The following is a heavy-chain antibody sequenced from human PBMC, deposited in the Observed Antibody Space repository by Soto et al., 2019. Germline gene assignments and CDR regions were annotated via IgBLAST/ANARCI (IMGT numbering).Heavy chain of an antibody. Sequence: GGSLSLSCAASGFTFSSYGMHWVRQAPGKGLEWVAVISYDGSNKYYADSVKGRFTISRDNSKNTLYLQMNSLRAEDTAVYYCAKGSHYDSSGPYYYGMDVWGQGTTVTVSS. CDR3: AKGSHYDSSGPYYYGMDV. CDR1: GFTFSSYG. J-gene: IGHJ6*02. D-gene: IGHD3-22*01. CDR2: ISYDGSNK. V-gene: IGHV3-30*18.